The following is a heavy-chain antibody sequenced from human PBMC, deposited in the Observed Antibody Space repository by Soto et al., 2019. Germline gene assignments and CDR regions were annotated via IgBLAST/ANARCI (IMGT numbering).Heavy chain of an antibody. CDR2: IRGFSPYT. D-gene: IGHD2-15*01. J-gene: IGHJ6*02. CDR1: GFTFRTYT. CDR3: ARDRGYDAHDYYYDAMDV. Sequence: GGSLRLSCISSGFTFRTYTMNWVRQAPGKGLEWVSGIRGFSPYTFYAESVKGRFTISRDNAKNSLYLQMNSLRAEDTAVYYCARDRGYDAHDYYYDAMDVWGQGTTVTVSS. V-gene: IGHV3-21*01.